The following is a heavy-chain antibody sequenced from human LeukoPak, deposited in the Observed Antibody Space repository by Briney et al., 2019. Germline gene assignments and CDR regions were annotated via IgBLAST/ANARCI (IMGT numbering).Heavy chain of an antibody. Sequence: AGGSLRLSCAASGFTVSSNYMSWVRQAPGKGLEWVSVIYSGGSTYYADSVKGRFTISRDNSKNTLYLQMNSLRAEDTAVYYCARDWYREMATITFDYWGQGTLVTVSS. CDR2: IYSGGST. D-gene: IGHD5-24*01. V-gene: IGHV3-53*01. J-gene: IGHJ4*02. CDR1: GFTVSSNY. CDR3: ARDWYREMATITFDY.